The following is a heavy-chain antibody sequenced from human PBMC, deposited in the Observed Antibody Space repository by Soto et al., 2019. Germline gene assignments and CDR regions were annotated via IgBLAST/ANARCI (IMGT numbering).Heavy chain of an antibody. CDR2: IYPGDSDT. CDR1: GYSFTSYW. CDR3: ARRGEDYDSSRYLPYYPMDV. V-gene: IGHV5-51*01. D-gene: IGHD3-22*01. Sequence: GESLKISCKGSGYSFTSYWIDWVRQMPGKGLEWMGIIYPGDSDTRYNPSFQGQVTISADKSISTAYLQWNSLEASDTAMYYCARRGEDYDSSRYLPYYPMDVWGQGTTVTVSS. J-gene: IGHJ6*02.